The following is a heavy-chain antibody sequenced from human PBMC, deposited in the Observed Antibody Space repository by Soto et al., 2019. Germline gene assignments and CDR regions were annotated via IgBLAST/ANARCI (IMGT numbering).Heavy chain of an antibody. Sequence: RLTCAASGFIFKMYWMHWVRQGPGKGLVWISRIYNDGTYSDYADSVRGRFTISRDNVNDTLYLQMNNLRAEDSGLYYCTRGPRPISTGTGAYWGQGTQVTVSS. V-gene: IGHV3-74*01. J-gene: IGHJ4*02. CDR1: GFIFKMYW. D-gene: IGHD3-10*01. CDR3: TRGPRPISTGTGAY. CDR2: IYNDGTYS.